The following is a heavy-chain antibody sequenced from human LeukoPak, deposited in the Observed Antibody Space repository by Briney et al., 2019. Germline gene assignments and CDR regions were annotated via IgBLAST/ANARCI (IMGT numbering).Heavy chain of an antibody. Sequence: PSETLSLTCIVSGGSISSSSYYWGWIRQPPGKGLEWIGSIYYSGSTYYNPSLKSRVTISVDTSKNQFSLKLSSVTAADTAVYYCARRLGYDSSGYPVCWFDPWGQGTLVTVSS. V-gene: IGHV4-39*01. CDR1: GGSISSSSYY. CDR2: IYYSGST. CDR3: ARRLGYDSSGYPVCWFDP. J-gene: IGHJ5*02. D-gene: IGHD3-22*01.